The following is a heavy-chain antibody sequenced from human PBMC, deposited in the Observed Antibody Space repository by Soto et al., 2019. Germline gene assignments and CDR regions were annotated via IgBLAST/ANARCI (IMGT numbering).Heavy chain of an antibody. D-gene: IGHD6-6*01. CDR3: ASREEARPF. CDR2: IHRSRGT. J-gene: IGHJ4*02. CDR1: GGSINTDSW. V-gene: IGHV4-4*02. Sequence: QVQLQESGPGLVSPLGTLSLTCAVPGGSINTDSWWTWVRQPPGKGLEWIGEIHRSRGTNYNSSLKSRVTIPIDRSTNHFSLRLDSVTAADTAVYYCASREEARPFWGQGTLVTVSS.